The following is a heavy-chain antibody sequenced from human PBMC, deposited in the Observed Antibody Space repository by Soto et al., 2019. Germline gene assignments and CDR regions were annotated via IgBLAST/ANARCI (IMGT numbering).Heavy chain of an antibody. V-gene: IGHV3-30-3*01. Sequence: QVQLVESGGGVVQPGRSLRLSCAASGFTFSTYAMHWVRQAPGKGLEWVALISYDGSNKYYADSVKGRFNTSTDTSKNTLYLQMNSLRADDTAVYYCARAGGLLLDYWGQGTLVTVSS. D-gene: IGHD6-25*01. CDR2: ISYDGSNK. J-gene: IGHJ4*02. CDR1: GFTFSTYA. CDR3: ARAGGLLLDY.